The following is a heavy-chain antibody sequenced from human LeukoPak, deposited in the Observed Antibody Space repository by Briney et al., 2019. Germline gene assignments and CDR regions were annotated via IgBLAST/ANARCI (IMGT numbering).Heavy chain of an antibody. CDR3: ARHRGSSGWFDY. J-gene: IGHJ4*02. Sequence: SETLSLTCAVSGGSLSSSNWWSWVRQPPGKGLEWIGEIYHSGSTNYNPSLKSRVTISVDTSKNQFSLNLSSVTAADTAVYYCARHRGSSGWFDYWGQGTLVTVSS. CDR1: GGSLSSSNW. V-gene: IGHV4-4*02. D-gene: IGHD6-19*01. CDR2: IYHSGST.